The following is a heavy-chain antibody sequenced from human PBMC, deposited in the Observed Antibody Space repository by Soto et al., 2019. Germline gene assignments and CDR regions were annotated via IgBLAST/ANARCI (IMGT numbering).Heavy chain of an antibody. J-gene: IGHJ3*01. CDR3: GKDPNGDYFGAFDF. CDR1: GFTFSSYA. V-gene: IGHV3-23*01. CDR2: ITGSGDYT. Sequence: VQMLESGGGLVQPGGSLRLSCAASGFTFSSYALTWVRQAPGKGLEWVSSITGSGDYTRYTDSVKGRFTITRDNAKNPLFLQMKSLRADDTAIYYCGKDPNGDYFGAFDFWGQGTMVTVSS. D-gene: IGHD4-17*01.